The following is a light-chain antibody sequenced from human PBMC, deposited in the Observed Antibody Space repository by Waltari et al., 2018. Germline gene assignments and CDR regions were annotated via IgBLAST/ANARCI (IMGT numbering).Light chain of an antibody. Sequence: SSELTQDPAVSVALGQTVTITCQGASLRTSYASWYQQKSGQAPILVLFGKNKRPSGIPDRFCGYNSETTTSLTITGAQAEDEADYYCSSRDSSASHVLFAGGTKLTVL. CDR3: SSRDSSASHVL. CDR2: GKN. CDR1: SLRTSY. V-gene: IGLV3-19*01. J-gene: IGLJ2*01.